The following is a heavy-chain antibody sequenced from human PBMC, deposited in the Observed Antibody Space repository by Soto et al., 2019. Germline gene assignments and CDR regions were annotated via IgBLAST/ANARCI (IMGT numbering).Heavy chain of an antibody. CDR1: GGSISSYY. J-gene: IGHJ6*02. CDR2: IYYSGST. D-gene: IGHD3-22*01. CDR3: ARDMIVEMATNRHYYYYYGMDV. V-gene: IGHV4-59*01. Sequence: TLSLTCTVSGGSISSYYWSWIRQPPGKGLEWIGYIYYSGSTNYNPSLKSRVTISVDTSKNQFSLKLSSVTAADTAVYYCARDMIVEMATNRHYYYYYGMDVWGQGTTVTVSS.